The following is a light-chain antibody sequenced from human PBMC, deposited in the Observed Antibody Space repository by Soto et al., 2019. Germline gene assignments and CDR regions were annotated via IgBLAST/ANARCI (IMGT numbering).Light chain of an antibody. J-gene: IGLJ2*01. Sequence: QSALTQPASVSGSPGQSITISCTGTSSDVGGYNYVSWYQQHPGKAPKLMIYEVSNRPSGVSNRFSCSKSGNTASLTISGLQAEDEADYYCSSYTSSRTLVFGGGTKLTVL. CDR2: EVS. CDR3: SSYTSSRTLV. CDR1: SSDVGGYNY. V-gene: IGLV2-14*01.